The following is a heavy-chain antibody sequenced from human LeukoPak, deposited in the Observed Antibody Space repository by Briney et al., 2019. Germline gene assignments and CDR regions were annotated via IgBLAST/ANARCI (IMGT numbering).Heavy chain of an antibody. D-gene: IGHD6-19*01. Sequence: SETLSLTCTVSGGSINSYYWSWIRQPPGKGLEWIGYIYYSGSTNYNPSLKSRVTISVDTSRNHFSLKLSSVTAADTAVYYCARGNGWNGFDPWGQGTLVTVSS. J-gene: IGHJ5*02. V-gene: IGHV4-59*08. CDR2: IYYSGST. CDR1: GGSINSYY. CDR3: ARGNGWNGFDP.